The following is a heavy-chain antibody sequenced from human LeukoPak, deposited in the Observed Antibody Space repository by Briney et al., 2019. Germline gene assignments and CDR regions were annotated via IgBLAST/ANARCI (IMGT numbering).Heavy chain of an antibody. CDR1: GFTFSTYA. Sequence: GGSLRLSCAASGFTFSTYAMSWVRQAPGKGLEWVSSISSSSSYIYYADSVKGRFTISRDNAKNSLYLQMNSLRAEDTAVYYCARGGGSSSWYWYYWGQGTLVTVSS. CDR2: ISSSSSYI. D-gene: IGHD6-13*01. CDR3: ARGGGSSSWYWYY. V-gene: IGHV3-21*01. J-gene: IGHJ4*02.